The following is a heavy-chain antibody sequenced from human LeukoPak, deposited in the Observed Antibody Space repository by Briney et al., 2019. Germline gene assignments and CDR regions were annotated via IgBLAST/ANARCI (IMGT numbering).Heavy chain of an antibody. V-gene: IGHV3-21*01. CDR2: ISSSSSYI. Sequence: KPGGSLSLSCAASGFTFSSYSMNWVGQAPGKGLEWVSSISSSSSYIYYADSVKGRFTISRDNAKNSLYLQMNSLRAEDTAVYYCARAFYDFLTGYPAYFDYWGQGTLVTVSS. CDR1: GFTFSSYS. D-gene: IGHD3-9*01. J-gene: IGHJ4*02. CDR3: ARAFYDFLTGYPAYFDY.